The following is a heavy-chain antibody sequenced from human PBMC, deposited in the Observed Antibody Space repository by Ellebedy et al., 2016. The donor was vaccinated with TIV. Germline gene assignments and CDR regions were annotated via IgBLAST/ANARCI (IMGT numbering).Heavy chain of an antibody. V-gene: IGHV1-18*04. J-gene: IGHJ4*02. CDR1: GYTFSNHD. CDR3: GRGGYIPSRGFDN. CDR2: ISAYKGDT. D-gene: IGHD6-25*01. Sequence: AASVKVSCKATGYTFSNHDVTWVRRAPGQGLEWMGLISAYKGDTKYSQKAQGRVVMTIDTSTNTAYMELRSLRSDDTAVYSCGRGGYIPSRGFDNWGQGTLVNVSS.